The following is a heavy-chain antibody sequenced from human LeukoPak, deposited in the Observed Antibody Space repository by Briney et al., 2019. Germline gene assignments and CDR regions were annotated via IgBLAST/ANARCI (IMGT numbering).Heavy chain of an antibody. J-gene: IGHJ4*02. CDR2: IRYDGSNK. D-gene: IGHD5-24*01. CDR1: GLTFSRYA. V-gene: IGHV3-30*02. Sequence: GESLKISCAASGLTFSRYAMHWVRQAPGKGLEWVAFIRYDGSNKYYADSVKGRFTISRDNSKNTLYLQMNSLRPEDTAVYYCAKDRGDGYPTHFDYWGQGTLVTVSS. CDR3: AKDRGDGYPTHFDY.